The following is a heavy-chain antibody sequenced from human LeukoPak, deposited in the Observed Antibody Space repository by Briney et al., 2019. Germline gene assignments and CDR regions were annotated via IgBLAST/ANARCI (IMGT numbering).Heavy chain of an antibody. Sequence: GGSLRLSCAASGFTFSSYVMSWVRQAPGKGLEWVSAISGSGGSTYYADSVKGRFTISRDNSKNTLYLQMNSLRAEDTAVYYCAKEVYDSSGYSSGDYWGQGTLVTVSS. D-gene: IGHD3-22*01. CDR3: AKEVYDSSGYSSGDY. CDR1: GFTFSSYV. V-gene: IGHV3-23*01. J-gene: IGHJ4*02. CDR2: ISGSGGST.